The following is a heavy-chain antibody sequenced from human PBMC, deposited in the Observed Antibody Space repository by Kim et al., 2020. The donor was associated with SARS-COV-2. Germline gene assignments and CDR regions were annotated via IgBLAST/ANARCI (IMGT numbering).Heavy chain of an antibody. J-gene: IGHJ4*02. CDR3: ARAIGGSYYEYYFDY. D-gene: IGHD1-26*01. Sequence: SETLSLTCTVSGGSVSSGGYYWSWIRQPPGKGLEWIGYIYDSGNTDYNPSLKSRVTISIDLSKNQFSLNLSSMNAADTAVYYCARAIGGSYYEYYFDYWGQGTLVTVSS. CDR1: GGSVSSGGYY. V-gene: IGHV4-61*08. CDR2: IYDSGNT.